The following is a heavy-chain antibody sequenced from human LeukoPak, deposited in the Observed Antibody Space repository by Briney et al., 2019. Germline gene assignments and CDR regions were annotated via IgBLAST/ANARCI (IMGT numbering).Heavy chain of an antibody. CDR3: ARDGLAAATLHWCFDL. J-gene: IGHJ2*01. Sequence: GGSLRLSCAASGFTFSSYSMNWVRQAPGKGLEWVSSISSSSSYIYYAHSVKGRFTISRDNARNSLYLQMNSLRAEDTAVYYCARDGLAAATLHWCFDLWGRGTLVTVSS. CDR2: ISSSSSYI. V-gene: IGHV3-21*01. CDR1: GFTFSSYS. D-gene: IGHD2-15*01.